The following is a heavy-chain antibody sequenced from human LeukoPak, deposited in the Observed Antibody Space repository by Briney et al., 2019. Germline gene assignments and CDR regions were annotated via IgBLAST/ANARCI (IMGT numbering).Heavy chain of an antibody. J-gene: IGHJ2*01. D-gene: IGHD3-22*01. CDR1: GGSISSYY. Sequence: SETLSLTCTVSGGSISSYYWSWIRQPPGKGLEWIGEINHSGSTNYNPSLKSRVTISVDTSKNQFSLKLSSVTAADTAVYYCARDWFAHYYDSSGYYPDWYFDLWGRGTLVTVSS. CDR2: INHSGST. CDR3: ARDWFAHYYDSSGYYPDWYFDL. V-gene: IGHV4-34*01.